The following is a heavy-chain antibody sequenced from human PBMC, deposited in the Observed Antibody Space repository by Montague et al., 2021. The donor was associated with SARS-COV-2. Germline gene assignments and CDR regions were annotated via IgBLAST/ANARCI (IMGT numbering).Heavy chain of an antibody. CDR1: GGSISRYS. D-gene: IGHD6-13*01. CDR2: IYNSGST. J-gene: IGHJ3*02. CDR3: ARVGRGSSWYEVAFDI. Sequence: TLSLTCTVSGGSISRYSWTWIRQPPGKGLEWIGYIYNSGSTNYNPSLTSRVTISVDTSKNQFSLKLSSVAAADTAVYYCARVGRGSSWYEVAFDIWGQGTMVTVSS. V-gene: IGHV4-59*01.